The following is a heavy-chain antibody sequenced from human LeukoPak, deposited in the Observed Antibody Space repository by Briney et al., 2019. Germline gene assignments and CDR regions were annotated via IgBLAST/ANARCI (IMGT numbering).Heavy chain of an antibody. CDR2: MNPNSGNT. V-gene: IGHV1-8*01. D-gene: IGHD6-19*01. CDR1: GYTFTSYD. Sequence: ASVKVSCKASGYTFTSYDINWVRQATGQGLEWMGWMNPNSGNTGYAQKFQGRVTMTRHTSISTAYMELSSLRSEHTAVYHCARGAAVARDFDYWGQGTLVTVSS. J-gene: IGHJ4*02. CDR3: ARGAAVARDFDY.